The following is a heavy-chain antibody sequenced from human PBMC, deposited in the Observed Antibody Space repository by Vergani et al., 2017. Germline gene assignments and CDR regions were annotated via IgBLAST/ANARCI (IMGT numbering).Heavy chain of an antibody. Sequence: EVQLVQSGAEVKKPGATMQISCKVSGYTFPDHYMHWVKPAPGKGLEWMGRVDPDDGETINAEKFKGRGTIAADTSTDTAHLELSSLRSEDTAVYYCATPQTVTTGGMEVWGEGTTVIVSS. CDR2: VDPDDGET. V-gene: IGHV1-69-2*01. D-gene: IGHD4-17*01. CDR3: ATPQTVTTGGMEV. J-gene: IGHJ6*04. CDR1: GYTFPDHY.